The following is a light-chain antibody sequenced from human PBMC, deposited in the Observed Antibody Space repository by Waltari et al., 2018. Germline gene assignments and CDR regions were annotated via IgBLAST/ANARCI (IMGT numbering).Light chain of an antibody. J-gene: IGKJ2*01. V-gene: IGKV4-1*01. CDR1: QSVLYSANNKNY. CDR3: HQYYSNPYT. Sequence: TVITITPDCLAVWLGERASSNSQPSQSVLYSANNKNYLAWYQQRAGQPPKLIFYWASTRESGVPDRFSGSGSGTDFTLTISSLQAEDVAVYYCHQYYSNPYTFGQGTKLEIK. CDR2: WAS.